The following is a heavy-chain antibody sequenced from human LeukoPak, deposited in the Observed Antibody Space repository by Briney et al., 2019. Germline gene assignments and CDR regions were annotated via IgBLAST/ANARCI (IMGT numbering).Heavy chain of an antibody. CDR3: ARQVSYYDSSGYYYSAFDI. CDR1: GGSISSYY. V-gene: IGHV4-39*01. D-gene: IGHD3-22*01. J-gene: IGHJ3*02. Sequence: PSETLSLTCTVSGGSISSYYWSWIRQPPGKGLEWIGSIYYSGSTYYNPSLKSRVTISVDTSKNQFSLKLSSVTAADTAVYYCARQVSYYDSSGYYYSAFDIWGQGTMVTVSS. CDR2: IYYSGST.